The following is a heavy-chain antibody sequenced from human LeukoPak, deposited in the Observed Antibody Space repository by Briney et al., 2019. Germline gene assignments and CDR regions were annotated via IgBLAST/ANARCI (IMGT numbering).Heavy chain of an antibody. Sequence: GGSLRLSCAASGFTFSSYAMSWVRQAPGKGLEWVSAISGSGGSTYYADSVKGRFTISRDNSKNTLYLQMNSLRAEDTAVYYCAKSQTPLEMATILSYWGQGTLVTVSS. CDR1: GFTFSSYA. CDR3: AKSQTPLEMATILSY. V-gene: IGHV3-23*01. D-gene: IGHD5-24*01. CDR2: ISGSGGST. J-gene: IGHJ4*02.